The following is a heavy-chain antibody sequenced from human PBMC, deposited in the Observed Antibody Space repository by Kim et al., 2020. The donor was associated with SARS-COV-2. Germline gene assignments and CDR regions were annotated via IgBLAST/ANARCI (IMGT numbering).Heavy chain of an antibody. CDR3: ARDGFGPLWFGDYHMPNPGMDV. D-gene: IGHD3-10*01. CDR2: INTNNDNA. Sequence: ASVKVSCKASGYNFNSHGISWVRQAPGQGLEWMGWINTNNDNATYAQKVMGRVTMTTDTSTSTAYMEVMSLRFDDTAVYYCARDGFGPLWFGDYHMPNPGMDVWGQGTTVIVS. CDR1: GYNFNSHG. V-gene: IGHV1-18*01. J-gene: IGHJ6*02.